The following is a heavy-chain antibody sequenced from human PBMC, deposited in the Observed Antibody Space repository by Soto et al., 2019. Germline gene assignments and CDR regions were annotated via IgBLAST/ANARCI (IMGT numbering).Heavy chain of an antibody. CDR3: ARGTAAAGTIDY. CDR2: INHSGST. Sequence: SETLSLTCAVYGGSFSGYYWSWIRQPPGKGLEWIGEINHSGSTNYNPSLKSRVTISVDTSKNQFSLKLSSVTAADTAVYYCARGTAAAGTIDYWGRGTLVTVSS. V-gene: IGHV4-34*01. D-gene: IGHD6-13*01. CDR1: GGSFSGYY. J-gene: IGHJ4*02.